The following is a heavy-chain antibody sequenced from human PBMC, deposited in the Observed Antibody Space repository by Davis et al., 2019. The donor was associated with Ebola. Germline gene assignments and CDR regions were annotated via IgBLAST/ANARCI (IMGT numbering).Heavy chain of an antibody. V-gene: IGHV3-21*01. CDR2: ISSSSNYI. D-gene: IGHD6-13*01. J-gene: IGHJ4*02. CDR1: GFTFSSYS. Sequence: GESLKISCAASGFTFSSYSMTWVRQAPGKGLEWVSFISSSSNYIYYADSVKGRFTVSRDNAKNSLYLQMNSLRAEDTAVYYCARDQSIAAADFDYWGQGTLVTVSS. CDR3: ARDQSIAAADFDY.